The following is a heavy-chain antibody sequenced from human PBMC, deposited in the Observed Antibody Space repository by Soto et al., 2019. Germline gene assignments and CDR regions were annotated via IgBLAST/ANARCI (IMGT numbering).Heavy chain of an antibody. CDR2: IKSKTDGGTT. CDR1: GFTFSNAW. D-gene: IGHD3-10*01. CDR3: TTDRWFGEDTGDYYGMDV. V-gene: IGHV3-15*07. Sequence: PGGSLRLSCAAPGFTFSNAWMNWVRQAPGKGLEWVGRIKSKTDGGTTDYAAPVKGRFTISRDDSKNTLYLQMNSLKTEDTAVYYCTTDRWFGEDTGDYYGMDVWGQGTTVTVSS. J-gene: IGHJ6*02.